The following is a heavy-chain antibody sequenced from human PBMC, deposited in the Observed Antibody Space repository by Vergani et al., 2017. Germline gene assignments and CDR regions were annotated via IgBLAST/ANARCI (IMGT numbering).Heavy chain of an antibody. V-gene: IGHV4-61*10. CDR1: GGSVSSGSYY. Sequence: QVQLQESGPGLVKPSETLSLTCTVSGGSVSSGSYYWSWIRQPAGKGLEWIGYIYYSGSTNYNPSLKSRVTISVDTSKNQFSLKLSSVTAADTAVYYCARGGLSGSYHFDYWGQGTVVTVSS. J-gene: IGHJ4*02. D-gene: IGHD1-26*01. CDR3: ARGGLSGSYHFDY. CDR2: IYYSGST.